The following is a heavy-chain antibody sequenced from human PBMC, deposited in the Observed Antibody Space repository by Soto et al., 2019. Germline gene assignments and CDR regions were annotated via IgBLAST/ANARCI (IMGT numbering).Heavy chain of an antibody. D-gene: IGHD3-3*01. CDR2: TRNKANSYTT. V-gene: IGHV3-72*01. Sequence: GGSLRLSCAASGFTFSDHYMDWVRQAPGKGLEWVGRTRNKANSYTTEYAASVKGRFTISRDDSKNSLYLQMNSLKTEDTAVYYCTTYYDFWSALDAFDIWGQGTMVTVSS. CDR3: TTYYDFWSALDAFDI. J-gene: IGHJ3*02. CDR1: GFTFSDHY.